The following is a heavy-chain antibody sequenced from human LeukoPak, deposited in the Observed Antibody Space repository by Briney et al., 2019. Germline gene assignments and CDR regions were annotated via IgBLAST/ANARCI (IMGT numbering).Heavy chain of an antibody. CDR3: ARPTTVTTISADAFDI. CDR2: ISSGGTYK. V-gene: IGHV3-21*01. CDR1: GFTFSDYT. J-gene: IGHJ3*02. D-gene: IGHD4-17*01. Sequence: GGSLRLSCAASGFTFSDYTMNWVRQAPGKGLEWVSSISSGGTYKYYADSVKGRFTISGDNAQNSLYLQMNSLRAEDSSVYYCARPTTVTTISADAFDIWGQGTMVTVS.